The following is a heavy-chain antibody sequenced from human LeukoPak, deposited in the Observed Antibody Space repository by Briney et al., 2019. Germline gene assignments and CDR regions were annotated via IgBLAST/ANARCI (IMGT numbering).Heavy chain of an antibody. V-gene: IGHV4-4*07. CDR3: ARGPGGYNHNWFDP. J-gene: IGHJ5*02. D-gene: IGHD5-24*01. CDR1: GGSISSYY. Sequence: PSETLSLTCTVSGGSISSYYWSWIRQPAGKGLEWIGRIYTSGSTNYNPSLKSRVTVSLDTSKNQFTLKLSSVTAADTAVYYCARGPGGYNHNWFDPWGQGTLVIVSS. CDR2: IYTSGST.